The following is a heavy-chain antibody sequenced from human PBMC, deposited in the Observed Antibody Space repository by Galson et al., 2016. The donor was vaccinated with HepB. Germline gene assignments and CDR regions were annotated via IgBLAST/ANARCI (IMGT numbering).Heavy chain of an antibody. J-gene: IGHJ4*02. D-gene: IGHD3-3*01. CDR1: GFTLSSYA. Sequence: SLRLSCAASGFTLSSYAMSWVRQAPGKGLEWVSAISGSGDSTYYADSVKGRFTISRDNSKNTLYLQMNSLRAEDTAVYYCAKDLNYDFWSGFWDWGQGTLVTVSS. CDR3: AKDLNYDFWSGFWD. CDR2: ISGSGDST. V-gene: IGHV3-23*01.